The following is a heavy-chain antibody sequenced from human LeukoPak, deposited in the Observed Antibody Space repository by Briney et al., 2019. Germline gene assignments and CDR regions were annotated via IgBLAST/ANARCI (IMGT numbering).Heavy chain of an antibody. D-gene: IGHD1-1*01. CDR2: MYYNGNT. CDR3: ARGKPGKGYFDY. CDR1: GGSISGYY. V-gene: IGHV4-59*08. Sequence: SETLSLTCTVSGGSISGYYWTWIRQPPGKGLEWIGYMYYNGNTNYNPSLKSRVTISVDTSKNQFSLKLSSVTAADTAVYYCARGKPGKGYFDYWGQGTLVTVSS. J-gene: IGHJ4*02.